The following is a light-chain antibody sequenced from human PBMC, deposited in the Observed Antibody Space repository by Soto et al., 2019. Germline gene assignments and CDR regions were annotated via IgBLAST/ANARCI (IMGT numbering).Light chain of an antibody. J-gene: IGLJ3*02. CDR2: EVR. CDR3: SSYTSSGTLV. V-gene: IGLV2-14*01. CDR1: TSDVGGYNY. Sequence: QSVLTQPASVSGSPGQSITISCTGTTSDVGGYNYVSWHQQHPGKAPKLMIHEVRYLPSGVSNRFSGSKSGNTASLTISGLQAEDEADYSCSSYTSSGTLVFGGGTKLTVL.